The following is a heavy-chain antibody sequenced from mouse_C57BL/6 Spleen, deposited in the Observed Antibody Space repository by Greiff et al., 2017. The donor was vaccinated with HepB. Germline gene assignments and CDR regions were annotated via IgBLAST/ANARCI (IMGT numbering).Heavy chain of an antibody. CDR3: VRSWDFDY. CDR2: IRSKSNNYAT. J-gene: IGHJ2*01. D-gene: IGHD4-1*01. Sequence: EADGGLVQPKGSLKLSCAASGFSFNTYAMNWVRQAPGKGLEWVARIRSKSNNYATYYADSVKDRFTISRDDSESMLYLQMNNLKTEDTAMYYCVRSWDFDYWGQGTTLTVSS. V-gene: IGHV10-1*01. CDR1: GFSFNTYA.